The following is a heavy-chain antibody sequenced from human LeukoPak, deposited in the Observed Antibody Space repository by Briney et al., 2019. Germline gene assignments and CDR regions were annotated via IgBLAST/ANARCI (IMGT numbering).Heavy chain of an antibody. J-gene: IGHJ5*02. V-gene: IGHV3-30-3*01. D-gene: IGHD1-26*01. CDR1: GFTFSGHA. CDR3: AREPRDYSGGWFDP. Sequence: GGSLRLSCAASGFTFSGHAIHWVRQAPGKGLEWVAAISYDGSDKYYSESVKGRSTISRDNSNNMVYLLTDNLGAEDAAVYFCAREPRDYSGGWFDPWGQGTLVTVSS. CDR2: ISYDGSDK.